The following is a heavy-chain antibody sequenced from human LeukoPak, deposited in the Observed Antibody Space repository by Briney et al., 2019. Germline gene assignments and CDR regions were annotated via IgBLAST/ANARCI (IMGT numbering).Heavy chain of an antibody. CDR1: GFTFSSYE. J-gene: IGHJ4*02. D-gene: IGHD1-1*01. CDR3: ASVTTGTERDFDY. V-gene: IGHV3-21*01. Sequence: GGSLRLSCAASGFTFSSYEMNWVRQAPGKGLEWVSSISSSSSYIYYADSVKGRFTISRGNAKNSLYLQMNSLRAEDTAVYYCASVTTGTERDFDYWGQGTLVTVSS. CDR2: ISSSSSYI.